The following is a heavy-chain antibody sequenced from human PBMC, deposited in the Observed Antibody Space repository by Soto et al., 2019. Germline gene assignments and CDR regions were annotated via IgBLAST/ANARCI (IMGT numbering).Heavy chain of an antibody. V-gene: IGHV3-7*01. CDR3: VCGGNFFVY. CDR1: GFTCSTYW. Sequence: EVQLVESGGGLVQPGGSLRLPCAASGFTCSTYWMTWVRQPPGKGLEWVASINQDGSERYYVDSVRGRFTISRDNAKNSLYLQMNSLRAEDTAVYYCVCGGNFFVYWGQGTLVTVSP. D-gene: IGHD3-16*01. CDR2: INQDGSER. J-gene: IGHJ4*02.